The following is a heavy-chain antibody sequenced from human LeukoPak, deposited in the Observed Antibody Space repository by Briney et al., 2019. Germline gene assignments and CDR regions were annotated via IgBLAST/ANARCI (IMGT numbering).Heavy chain of an antibody. J-gene: IGHJ4*02. Sequence: ESGPTLVNPTQTLTLTCTFSGFSLSTSGMCVSWIRQPPGKALEWLARIDWDDDKYYSTSLKTRLTISKDTSKNQVVFTMTNMDPVDTATYYCARMRSGSYYKYYFDYWGQGTLVTVSS. D-gene: IGHD1-26*01. CDR3: ARMRSGSYYKYYFDY. V-gene: IGHV2-70*11. CDR1: GFSLSTSGMC. CDR2: IDWDDDK.